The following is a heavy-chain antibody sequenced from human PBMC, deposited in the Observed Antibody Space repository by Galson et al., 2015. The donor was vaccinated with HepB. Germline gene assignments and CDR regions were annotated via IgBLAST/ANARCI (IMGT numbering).Heavy chain of an antibody. J-gene: IGHJ4*02. CDR3: ARFGNWGSVYFDS. D-gene: IGHD7-27*01. Sequence: SLRLSCAASGFNFSDYSMNWVRQAPGKGLEWISYITDGSSIIYYADSVKGRFTISRDNAKTSLFLQMTSLRAEDTAVYYCARFGNWGSVYFDSWGQGTLVTVSS. V-gene: IGHV3-48*01. CDR1: GFNFSDYS. CDR2: ITDGSSII.